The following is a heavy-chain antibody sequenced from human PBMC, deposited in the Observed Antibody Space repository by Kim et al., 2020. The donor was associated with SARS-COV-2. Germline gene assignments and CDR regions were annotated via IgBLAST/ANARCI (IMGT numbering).Heavy chain of an antibody. Sequence: EYAVSVKSRITINPDTSKNQFSLQLNSVTPEDTAVYYCARVDYGSGSYYYYWGQGTLVTVSS. V-gene: IGHV6-1*01. D-gene: IGHD3-10*01. J-gene: IGHJ4*02. CDR3: ARVDYGSGSYYYY.